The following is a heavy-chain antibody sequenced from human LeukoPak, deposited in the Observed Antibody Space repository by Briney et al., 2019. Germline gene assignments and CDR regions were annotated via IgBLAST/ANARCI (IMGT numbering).Heavy chain of an antibody. J-gene: IGHJ1*01. D-gene: IGHD6-19*01. CDR1: GGSFSGYY. Sequence: SETLSLTCAVYGGSFSGYYWSWIRQPPGKGLEWIGEINHSGSTNYNPSLKSRVTISVDTSKNQFSLKLSSVTAADTAVYYCARIGSGWYSAEYFQHWGQGTLVTVSS. CDR2: INHSGST. CDR3: ARIGSGWYSAEYFQH. V-gene: IGHV4-34*01.